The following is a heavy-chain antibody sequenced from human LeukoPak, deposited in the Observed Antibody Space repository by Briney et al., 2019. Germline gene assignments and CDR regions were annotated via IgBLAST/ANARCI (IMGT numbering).Heavy chain of an antibody. CDR1: GFTFSNYA. CDR3: AKGDGGNSQPDY. Sequence: PGGSLRLSCSASGFTFSNYAMHWVRQAPGKGLEFLSAISTNGGSTYYTDSVKGRFTISRDNSKDTLYLQMSSLRAEDTAVYYCAKGDGGNSQPDYWGQGTLVTVSS. D-gene: IGHD4-23*01. J-gene: IGHJ4*02. CDR2: ISTNGGST. V-gene: IGHV3-64D*06.